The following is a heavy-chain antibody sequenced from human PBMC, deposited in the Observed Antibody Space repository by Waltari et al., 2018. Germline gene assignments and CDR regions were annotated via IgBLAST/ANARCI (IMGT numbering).Heavy chain of an antibody. CDR3: ARALRFLEWLSNSNWFDP. CDR2: INHIVST. D-gene: IGHD3-3*01. Sequence: QVQLQQWGAGLLKPSETLSLTCAVYGGSFSGYYWSWIRQPPGRGLEWIGEINHIVSTNYNPSLKSRVTISVDTSKNQFSLKLSSVTAADTAVYYCARALRFLEWLSNSNWFDPWGQGTLVTVSS. J-gene: IGHJ5*02. CDR1: GGSFSGYY. V-gene: IGHV4-34*01.